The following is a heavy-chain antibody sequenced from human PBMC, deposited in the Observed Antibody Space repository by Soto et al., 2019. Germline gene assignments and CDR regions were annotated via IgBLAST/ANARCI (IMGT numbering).Heavy chain of an antibody. CDR1: GGSISSYY. CDR2: IYYSGST. J-gene: IGHJ4*02. Sequence: SETLSLTCTVSGGSISSYYWSWIRQPPGKGLEWIGYIYYSGSTNYNPSLKSRLTISVDTSKNQFSLKLSSVTAAATAVYYCARTRDSGTLDYWGQGTLVTVSS. CDR3: ARTRDSGTLDY. D-gene: IGHD1-1*01. V-gene: IGHV4-59*01.